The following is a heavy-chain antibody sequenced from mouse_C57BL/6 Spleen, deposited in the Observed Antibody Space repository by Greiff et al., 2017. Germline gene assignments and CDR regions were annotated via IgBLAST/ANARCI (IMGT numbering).Heavy chain of an antibody. V-gene: IGHV3-6*01. Sequence: EVQLQESGPGLVKPSQSLSLTCSVTGYSITSGYYWNWIRQFPGNKLEWMGYISYDGSDNYNPSLKNRISITRDTSKNQFFLKLNSVTTEDTATYYCARDPLYYYGSSYGAMDYWGQGTSVTVSS. D-gene: IGHD1-1*01. CDR2: ISYDGSD. CDR3: ARDPLYYYGSSYGAMDY. CDR1: GYSITSGYY. J-gene: IGHJ4*01.